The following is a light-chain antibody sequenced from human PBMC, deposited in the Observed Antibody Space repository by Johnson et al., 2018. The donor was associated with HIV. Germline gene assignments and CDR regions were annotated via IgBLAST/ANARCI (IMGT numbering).Light chain of an antibody. V-gene: IGLV1-51*01. CDR2: DNN. CDR1: SSNIGNNY. Sequence: QSVLTQPPSVSAAPGQKVTISCSGSSSNIGNNYVSWYQQVPGTAPKVLIYDNNKRPSGIPDRFFGSKSGTSATLDITGLQTGDEADYYCGTWDSSLSAYVFGTGTKVTVL. J-gene: IGLJ1*01. CDR3: GTWDSSLSAYV.